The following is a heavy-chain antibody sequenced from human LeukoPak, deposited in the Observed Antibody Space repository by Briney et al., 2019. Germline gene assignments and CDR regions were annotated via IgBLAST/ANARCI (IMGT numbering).Heavy chain of an antibody. Sequence: GRSLRLSCAASGFLFSSYAIHWVRQAPGKGLEWVAVISYDGSNKNYADSVKGRFTISRDNSKNTLYLQMNSLRAEDTAVYYCARTIYSSGYCYDYWGQGTLVTVSS. V-gene: IGHV3-30-3*01. J-gene: IGHJ4*02. CDR2: ISYDGSNK. CDR1: GFLFSSYA. CDR3: ARTIYSSGYCYDY. D-gene: IGHD3-22*01.